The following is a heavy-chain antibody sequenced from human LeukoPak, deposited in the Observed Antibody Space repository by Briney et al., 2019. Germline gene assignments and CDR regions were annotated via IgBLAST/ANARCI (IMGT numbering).Heavy chain of an antibody. CDR2: IYYSGST. J-gene: IGHJ4*02. V-gene: IGHV4-30-4*01. D-gene: IGHD3-22*01. Sequence: SETLSLTCTVSGGSISSGDYYWSWIRQPPGKGLEWIGYIYYSGSTYYNPSLKSRVTISVDTSKNQFSLKLSSVTAADTAVYYCARERGYYDSRHGDIDYWGQGTLVTVSS. CDR3: ARERGYYDSRHGDIDY. CDR1: GGSISSGDYY.